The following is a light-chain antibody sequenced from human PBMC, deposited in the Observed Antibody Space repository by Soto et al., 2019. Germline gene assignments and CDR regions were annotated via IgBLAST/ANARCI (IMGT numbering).Light chain of an antibody. CDR3: TSWTTSTTMI. CDR1: RSDIGAYNF. CDR2: DVN. J-gene: IGLJ2*01. Sequence: QAASVSGSPGQSITISCTGTRSDIGAYNFVSWYQQHPGEVPKLMLYDVNVRPSGVSNRFSGSKSGNTASLTISGLQAEDEADYYCTSWTTSTTMIFGGGTKVTVL. V-gene: IGLV2-14*03.